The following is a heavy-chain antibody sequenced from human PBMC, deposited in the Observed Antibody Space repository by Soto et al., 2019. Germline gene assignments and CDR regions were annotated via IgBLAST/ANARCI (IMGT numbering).Heavy chain of an antibody. Sequence: QVQLVQSGAEVKKPGSSVKVSCKASGGTFSSYAISWVRQAPGQGLEWMGGIIPIFGTANYAQKFQGRVTITADESTSTAYMELSSLRSEDTAVYYCARDGAGITTFGVVTGANWFDPWGQGTLVTVSS. D-gene: IGHD3-3*01. V-gene: IGHV1-69*01. CDR1: GGTFSSYA. CDR3: ARDGAGITTFGVVTGANWFDP. J-gene: IGHJ5*02. CDR2: IIPIFGTA.